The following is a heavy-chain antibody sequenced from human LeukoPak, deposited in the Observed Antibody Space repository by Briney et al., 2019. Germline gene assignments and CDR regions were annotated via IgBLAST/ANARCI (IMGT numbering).Heavy chain of an antibody. CDR1: GGSISSSSYY. V-gene: IGHV4-39*07. CDR3: AGGWNYVWGT. J-gene: IGHJ5*02. D-gene: IGHD3-16*01. CDR2: IFYSGTT. Sequence: SETLSLTCTVSGGSISSSSYYWGWIRQPPGRGLEWIGNIFYSGTTYHNPSLKSRVTISVDKPNNQFSLKLYSVTAADTAVYYCAGGWNYVWGTWGQGTLVTVSS.